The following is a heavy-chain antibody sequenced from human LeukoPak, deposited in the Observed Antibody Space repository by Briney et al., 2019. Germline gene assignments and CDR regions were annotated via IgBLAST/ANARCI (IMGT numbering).Heavy chain of an antibody. Sequence: GRSLRLSCAASGFTFSSSAMHWVRQAPGKGLEWVAVISYDGNNKYYADSVKGRFTISRDNSKNTLFLQMNSLRAEDTAVFYCARVGCSRTSWHFDYWGQGTLVTVSS. V-gene: IGHV3-30-3*01. D-gene: IGHD2-2*01. CDR2: ISYDGNNK. CDR1: GFTFSSSA. CDR3: ARVGCSRTSWHFDY. J-gene: IGHJ4*02.